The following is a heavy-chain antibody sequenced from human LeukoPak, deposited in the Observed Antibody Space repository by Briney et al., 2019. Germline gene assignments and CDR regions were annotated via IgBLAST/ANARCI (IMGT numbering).Heavy chain of an antibody. Sequence: GASVKVSCKTSGYIFTSYTVHWVRQAPGQRLEWMGWINPGNGHIKYSQKFQGRVTITRDTSASTTYMELSSLRSEDTAVYYCARDPYCGDDCYIGYLQHWGQGTLVTVSS. V-gene: IGHV1-3*01. J-gene: IGHJ1*01. CDR2: INPGNGHI. CDR1: GYIFTSYT. D-gene: IGHD2-21*02. CDR3: ARDPYCGDDCYIGYLQH.